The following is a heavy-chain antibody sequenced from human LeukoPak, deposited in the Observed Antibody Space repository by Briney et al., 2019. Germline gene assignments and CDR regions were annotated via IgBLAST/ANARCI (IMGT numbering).Heavy chain of an antibody. D-gene: IGHD6-13*01. V-gene: IGHV4-34*01. CDR1: GGSFSGYY. CDR3: ARGVSSSSWVWYYYYGMDV. J-gene: IGHJ6*02. CDR2: INHSGST. Sequence: SETLSLTCAVYGGSFSGYYWSWIRQPPGKGLEWIGEINHSGSTNYNPSLKSRVTISVDPSKNQFSLKLSSVTAADPAVYYCARGVSSSSWVWYYYYGMDVWGQGTTVTVSS.